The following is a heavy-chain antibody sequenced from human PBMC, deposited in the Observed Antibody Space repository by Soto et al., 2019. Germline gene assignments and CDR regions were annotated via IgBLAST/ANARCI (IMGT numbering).Heavy chain of an antibody. V-gene: IGHV4-30-2*01. Sequence: SETLSLTCAVSGGSISSGGYSWSWIRQPPGKGLEWIGYIYHSGSTYYNPSLKSRVTISVDRSKNQFSLKLSSVTAADTAVYYCARGYSYSYFDYWGQGTLVTVSS. CDR3: ARGYSYSYFDY. D-gene: IGHD5-18*01. CDR2: IYHSGST. J-gene: IGHJ4*02. CDR1: GGSISSGGYS.